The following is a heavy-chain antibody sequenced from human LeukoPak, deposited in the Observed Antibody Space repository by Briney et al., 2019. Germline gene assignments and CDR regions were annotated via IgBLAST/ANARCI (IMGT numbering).Heavy chain of an antibody. Sequence: GRSLRLSCAASGFTFSSYAMHWVRQAPGQGLEWMGIINPSGGSTSYAQKFQGRVTMTRDTSTSTVYMELSSLRSEDTAVYYCARDPSIARGYYYGMDVWGQGTTVTVSS. CDR3: ARDPSIARGYYYGMDV. CDR1: GFTFSSYA. CDR2: INPSGGST. V-gene: IGHV1-46*01. J-gene: IGHJ6*02. D-gene: IGHD6-6*01.